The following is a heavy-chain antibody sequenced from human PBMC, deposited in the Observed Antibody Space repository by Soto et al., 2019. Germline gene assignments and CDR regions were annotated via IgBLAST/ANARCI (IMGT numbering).Heavy chain of an antibody. CDR1: GFTFSNYG. CDR3: VKPKEHFYDSSPGET. V-gene: IGHV3-30*18. D-gene: IGHD3-22*01. CDR2: ISFDGNNK. J-gene: IGHJ5*02. Sequence: GGSLRLSCAASGFTFSNYGMHWVRQAPGKGLEWVAIISFDGNNKYYSDSVKGRFTISRDNSKNMVFLQMNSLRPEDTAVYYCVKPKEHFYDSSPGETWGQGTPVTVSA.